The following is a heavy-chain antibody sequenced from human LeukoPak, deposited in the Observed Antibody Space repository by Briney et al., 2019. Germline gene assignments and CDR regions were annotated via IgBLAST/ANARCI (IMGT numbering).Heavy chain of an antibody. CDR3: ARDDRHDSSGYYFQGESDY. CDR1: GYTFTSYG. Sequence: ASVKVSCKASGYTFTSYGISWVRQAPGQGLEWMGWISAYNGNTNYAQKLQGRVTMTTDTSTSTAYMELRSLRSDDTAAYYCARDDRHDSSGYYFQGESDYWGQGTLVTVSS. V-gene: IGHV1-18*01. D-gene: IGHD3-22*01. CDR2: ISAYNGNT. J-gene: IGHJ4*02.